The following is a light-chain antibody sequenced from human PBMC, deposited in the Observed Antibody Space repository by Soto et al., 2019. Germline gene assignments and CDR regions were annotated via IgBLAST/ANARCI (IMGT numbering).Light chain of an antibody. Sequence: DIVMTQSPDSLAVSLGGRATINCKSSKSVLHSSNNKNYLAWYQQRPGQPPKLLIYWASTRESGVPDRFSGSGSGTDFTLTISSLQAEDVAVYYCQQYYTTPDTFGQGTKLEIK. J-gene: IGKJ2*01. CDR1: KSVLHSSNNKNY. CDR2: WAS. CDR3: QQYYTTPDT. V-gene: IGKV4-1*01.